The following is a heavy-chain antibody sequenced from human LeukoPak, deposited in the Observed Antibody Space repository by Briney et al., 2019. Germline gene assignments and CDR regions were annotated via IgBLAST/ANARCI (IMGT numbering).Heavy chain of an antibody. V-gene: IGHV3-30*18. Sequence: GGSLRLSCAASGFTFSSYGMHWVRQAPGKGLERVAVISYDGSNKYYADSVKGRFTISRDNSKNTLYLQMNSLRAEDTAVYYCAKEEVTTVTTGFDPWGQGTLVTVSS. J-gene: IGHJ5*02. CDR3: AKEEVTTVTTGFDP. D-gene: IGHD4-17*01. CDR2: ISYDGSNK. CDR1: GFTFSSYG.